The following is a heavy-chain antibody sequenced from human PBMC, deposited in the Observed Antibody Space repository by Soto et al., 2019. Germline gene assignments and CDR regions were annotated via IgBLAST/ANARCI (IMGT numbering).Heavy chain of an antibody. V-gene: IGHV1-46*01. D-gene: IGHD4-4*01. Sequence: QVQLVQSGAEVKKPGASVKVSCKASGYTFTSYYMHWVRLAPGQGLEWMGIINPDGGDTSYAQQFQGRVIMTRDTSTSTVYMEISSLRSEDTAVYYSAVGGNYLSMDVWGQGTTVTVSS. CDR1: GYTFTSYY. J-gene: IGHJ6*02. CDR2: INPDGGDT. CDR3: AVGGNYLSMDV.